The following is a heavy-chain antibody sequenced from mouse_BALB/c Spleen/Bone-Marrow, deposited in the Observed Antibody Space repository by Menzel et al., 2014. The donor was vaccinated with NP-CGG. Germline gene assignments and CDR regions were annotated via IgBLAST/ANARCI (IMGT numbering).Heavy chain of an antibody. J-gene: IGHJ2*01. V-gene: IGHV5-9*02. CDR1: GFAFSSYD. D-gene: IGHD4-1*01. Sequence: EVKVEESGGGLVKPGGSLKLSCAASGFAFSSYDVSWVRQTPEKRLEWVATISSGGSYTYYPDSVKGRFTISRDNARNTPYLQMSSLRSEDTALYYCARPLTGAYFDYWGQGTTLTVSS. CDR3: ARPLTGAYFDY. CDR2: ISSGGSYT.